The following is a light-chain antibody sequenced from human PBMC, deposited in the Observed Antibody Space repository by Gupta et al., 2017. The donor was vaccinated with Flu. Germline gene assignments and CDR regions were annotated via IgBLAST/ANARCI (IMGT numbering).Light chain of an antibody. CDR3: QRGDGGSDHQGV. Sequence: SSVFTQPPSVSVAPGQTARLSCGGTNVGSKSVHWYQKQPGQAPVLVVYDDSDRPAGIPERVSSSNSENTATLTTSRVEAGDEADYFGQRGDGGSDHQGVFGGGTKLTVL. CDR2: DDS. CDR1: NVGSKS. J-gene: IGLJ3*02. V-gene: IGLV3-21*02.